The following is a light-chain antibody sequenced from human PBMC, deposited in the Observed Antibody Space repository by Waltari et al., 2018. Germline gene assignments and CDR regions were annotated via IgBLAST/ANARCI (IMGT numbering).Light chain of an antibody. Sequence: DIQMTQSPSSLSASVGDSVTFTCRASESITTYLNWYQQKPGKAPNLLIYAASRLQSGVPSRFIGSGSGTDFTLTISSLQPEDFATYYCQQGYSTPISFGQGTRLEIK. J-gene: IGKJ5*01. CDR3: QQGYSTPIS. V-gene: IGKV1-39*01. CDR2: AAS. CDR1: ESITTY.